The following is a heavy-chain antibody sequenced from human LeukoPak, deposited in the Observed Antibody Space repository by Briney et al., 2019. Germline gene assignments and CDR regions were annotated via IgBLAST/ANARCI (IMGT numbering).Heavy chain of an antibody. CDR1: GGSISSSSYY. D-gene: IGHD1-26*01. V-gene: IGHV4-39*07. J-gene: IGHJ4*02. Sequence: SETLSLTCTVSGGSISSSSYYWGWIRQPPGKGLEWIGEINHSGSTNYNPSLKSRVTISVDTSKNQFSLKLSSVTAADTAVYYCARVPRYSGSVILDFWGQGTLVTVSS. CDR3: ARVPRYSGSVILDF. CDR2: INHSGST.